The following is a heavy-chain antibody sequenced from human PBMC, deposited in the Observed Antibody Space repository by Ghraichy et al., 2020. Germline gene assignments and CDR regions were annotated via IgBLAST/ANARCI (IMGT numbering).Heavy chain of an antibody. CDR2: INEDGSGE. J-gene: IGHJ5*02. CDR3: ARGRTLAP. V-gene: IGHV3-7*01. D-gene: IGHD1-1*01. Sequence: GGSLRLSCTASGFTFSSFWMTWVRQAPGKGLEWVANINEDGSGEYYADSVKGRFTISRDNAKNSLYLQMNSLRAEDTAVYYCARGRTLAPRGQGALVTGSS. CDR1: GFTFSSFW.